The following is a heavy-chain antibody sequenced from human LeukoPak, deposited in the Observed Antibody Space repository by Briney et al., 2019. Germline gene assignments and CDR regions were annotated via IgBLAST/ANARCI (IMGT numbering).Heavy chain of an antibody. CDR3: ARHQYSSARPYYFDY. J-gene: IGHJ4*02. Sequence: PSETLSLTCTVSGGSISSSSYYWGWIRQPPGKGLEWIGSIYYSGSTYYNPSLKSRVTISVDTSKNQFSLKLSSVTAADTAVYYCARHQYSSARPYYFDYWGQGTLVTVSS. CDR2: IYYSGST. CDR1: GGSISSSSYY. D-gene: IGHD6-25*01. V-gene: IGHV4-39*01.